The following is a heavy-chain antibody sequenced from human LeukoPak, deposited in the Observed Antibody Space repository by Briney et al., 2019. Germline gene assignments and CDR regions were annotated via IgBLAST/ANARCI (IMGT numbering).Heavy chain of an antibody. CDR2: IACSGGST. CDR3: SKYRGFGDSYDA. Sequence: QPGGSLRLSCVASGFTFSSYAMSWVRQDPGKGLEWVSSIACSGGSTYYAASVKGRSTISRATSKNTLYLQMNSLRAADTAVYYWSKYRGFGDSYDAWGQGTLVTVSS. J-gene: IGHJ5*02. CDR1: GFTFSSYA. V-gene: IGHV3-23*01. D-gene: IGHD3-10*01.